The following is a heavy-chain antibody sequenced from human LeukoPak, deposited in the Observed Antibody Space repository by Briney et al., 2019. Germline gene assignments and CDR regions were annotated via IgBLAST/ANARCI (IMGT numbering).Heavy chain of an antibody. CDR2: ISGSGGST. J-gene: IGHJ4*02. Sequence: GGSLRLSCAASGFTFSSYAMSWVRQAPGKGLEWVSAISGSGGSTYYADSVKGRFTISRDNAKNSLYLQMNSLRAEDTAVYYCARSLDYFDYWGQGTLVTVSS. V-gene: IGHV3-23*01. CDR1: GFTFSSYA. CDR3: ARSLDYFDY.